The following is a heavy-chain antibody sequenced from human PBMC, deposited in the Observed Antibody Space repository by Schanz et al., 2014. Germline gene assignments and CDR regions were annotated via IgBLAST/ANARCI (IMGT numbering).Heavy chain of an antibody. J-gene: IGHJ6*02. Sequence: QVQLVESGGGVVQPGRSLRLSCAASGFTFSSYGMHWVRQAPGKGLEWVAIISLDGSNQYYADSVKGRFTISRDNSKNTLYLQMNSLRAEDTAVYYCAKIRYDSSGYYLPYYGMDVWGQGTTVIVSS. V-gene: IGHV3-30*18. CDR2: ISLDGSNQ. D-gene: IGHD3-22*01. CDR1: GFTFSSYG. CDR3: AKIRYDSSGYYLPYYGMDV.